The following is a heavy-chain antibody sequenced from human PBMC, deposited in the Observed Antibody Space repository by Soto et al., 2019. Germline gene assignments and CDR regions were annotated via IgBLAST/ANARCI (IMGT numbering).Heavy chain of an antibody. D-gene: IGHD2-2*01. Sequence: QVQLVQSGTEVKKPGASVKVSCRASGYTFSTYGISWVRQAPGHGPEWMGWISTYNGDTKYAEKVQGRVTMTTDTSTTTAYTELRSLISDDTAVYYCAREYCRRTSCYGVDYWGQGTLVTVSS. CDR1: GYTFSTYG. CDR2: ISTYNGDT. J-gene: IGHJ4*02. CDR3: AREYCRRTSCYGVDY. V-gene: IGHV1-18*01.